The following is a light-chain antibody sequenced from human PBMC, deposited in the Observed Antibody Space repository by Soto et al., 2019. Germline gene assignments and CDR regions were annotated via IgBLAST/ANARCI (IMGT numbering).Light chain of an antibody. CDR3: ISYTDRQSYL. CDR2: AVS. J-gene: IGLJ1*01. Sequence: QYVLTQPASVSGSPGQSITISCSGSSSDIGGCNHVAWYQQFPGKSPKLMIYAVSDRPSGVSDRFSGSKSGITASLTISGLQTEDEADYYWISYTDRQSYLFGTGTKVTVL. CDR1: SSDIGGCNH. V-gene: IGLV2-14*03.